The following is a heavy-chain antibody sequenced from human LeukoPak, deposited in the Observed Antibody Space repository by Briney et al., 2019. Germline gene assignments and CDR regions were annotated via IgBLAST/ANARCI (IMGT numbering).Heavy chain of an antibody. CDR3: ARDLRRPLRLGELSLKSERFDY. D-gene: IGHD3-16*02. CDR1: GYTFTGYY. CDR2: INPNSGGT. J-gene: IGHJ4*02. Sequence: GASAKVSCKASGYTFTGYYMHWVRQAPGQGLEWMGWINPNSGGTNYAQKFQGRVTMTRDTSISTAYMELSRLRSDDTAVYYCARDLRRPLRLGELSLKSERFDYWGQGTLVTVSS. V-gene: IGHV1-2*02.